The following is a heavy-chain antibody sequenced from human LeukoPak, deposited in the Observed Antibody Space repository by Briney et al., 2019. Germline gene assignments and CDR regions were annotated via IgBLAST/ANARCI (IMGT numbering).Heavy chain of an antibody. V-gene: IGHV4-34*01. CDR2: INHSGST. D-gene: IGHD3-9*01. J-gene: IGHJ3*02. CDR3: ARIAYYDILTGYSIDAFDT. CDR1: GGSFSGYY. Sequence: SETLSLTCAVYGGSFSGYYWSWIRQPPGKGLEWIGEINHSGSTNYNPSLKSRVTISVDTSKNQFSLKLSSVTAADTAVYYCARIAYYDILTGYSIDAFDTWGQGTMVTVSS.